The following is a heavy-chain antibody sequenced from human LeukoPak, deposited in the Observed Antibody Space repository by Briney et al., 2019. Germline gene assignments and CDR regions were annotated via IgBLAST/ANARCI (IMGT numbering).Heavy chain of an antibody. CDR2: IYYSGST. Sequence: SETLSLTCAVYGGSFSGYYWSWIRQPPGKGLEWIGYIYYSGSTNYNPSLKSRVTISVDTSKNQFSLKLSSVTAADTAVYYCAISHPGYGMDVWGQGTTVTVSS. CDR3: AISHPGYGMDV. V-gene: IGHV4-59*08. J-gene: IGHJ6*02. CDR1: GGSFSGYY.